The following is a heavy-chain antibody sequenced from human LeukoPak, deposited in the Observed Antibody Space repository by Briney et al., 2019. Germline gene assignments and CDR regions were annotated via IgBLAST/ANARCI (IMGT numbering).Heavy chain of an antibody. D-gene: IGHD3-16*01. J-gene: IGHJ4*02. V-gene: IGHV4-30-2*01. CDR1: GGSISSAGYF. CDR2: IYHSGST. Sequence: SQTLSLTCAVSGGSISSAGYFWSWIRQPPGKGLEWIGYIYHSGSTYYHSSLKSRVTISVDRSKNQFSLKLTSVTAADTAVYYCARLGRYDYFTDYWGQGTLVTVSS. CDR3: ARLGRYDYFTDY.